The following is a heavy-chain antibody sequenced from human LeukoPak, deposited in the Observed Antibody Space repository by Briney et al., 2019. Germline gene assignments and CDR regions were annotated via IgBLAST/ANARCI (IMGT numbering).Heavy chain of an antibody. J-gene: IGHJ4*02. V-gene: IGHV3-9*01. CDR3: ARGDSTSFYYAVFED. Sequence: PGRSLRLSCAASGFPFDDYGMHWVRQATRKGLEWVAGISGGSESICYADSVRGRFTISRDNAKNSLYLQMHSLRAEDTAFYYCARGDSTSFYYAVFEDWGQGTLVTVSS. CDR1: GFPFDDYG. D-gene: IGHD2/OR15-2a*01. CDR2: ISGGSESI.